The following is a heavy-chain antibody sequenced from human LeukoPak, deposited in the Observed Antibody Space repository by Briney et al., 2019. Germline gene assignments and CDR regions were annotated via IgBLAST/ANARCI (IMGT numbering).Heavy chain of an antibody. CDR1: GGSISSYY. CDR2: IYYSGST. Sequence: PSETLSLTCTVSGGSISSYYWSWNRRPPGKGLEWIGYIYYSGSTNYNPSLKSRVTISVDTSKNQFSLKLSSVTAADTAVYYCARGEGITGTNAWFDPWGQGTLVTVSS. J-gene: IGHJ5*02. CDR3: ARGEGITGTNAWFDP. V-gene: IGHV4-59*01. D-gene: IGHD1-7*01.